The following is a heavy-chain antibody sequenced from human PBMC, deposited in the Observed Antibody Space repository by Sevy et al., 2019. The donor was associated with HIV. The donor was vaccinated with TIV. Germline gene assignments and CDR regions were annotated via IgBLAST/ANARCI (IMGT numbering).Heavy chain of an antibody. Sequence: GGSLRLSCAASGFTFSSYAMHWVRQAPGKGLEWVAVISYDGSNKYYADSVKGRFTISRDNSKNTLYMQMNSLRAEDKAVYYCASGNDYGGRFDYWGQGTLVTVSS. V-gene: IGHV3-30-3*01. CDR1: GFTFSSYA. CDR3: ASGNDYGGRFDY. J-gene: IGHJ4*02. CDR2: ISYDGSNK. D-gene: IGHD4-17*01.